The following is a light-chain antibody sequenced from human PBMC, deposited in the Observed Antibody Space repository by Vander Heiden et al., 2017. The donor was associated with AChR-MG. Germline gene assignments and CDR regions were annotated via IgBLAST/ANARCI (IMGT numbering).Light chain of an antibody. Sequence: QSVLTQPPSASGTPGQRVPISCSGSSSNIGSNTVNWYQQLPGTATKLLIYSNNQRPSGVPDRFAGSKSGTSASLAISGLQAEEEADYYCAAWDDSLNGVVFGGGTKLTVL. CDR2: SNN. J-gene: IGLJ2*01. V-gene: IGLV1-44*01. CDR3: AAWDDSLNGVV. CDR1: SSNIGSNT.